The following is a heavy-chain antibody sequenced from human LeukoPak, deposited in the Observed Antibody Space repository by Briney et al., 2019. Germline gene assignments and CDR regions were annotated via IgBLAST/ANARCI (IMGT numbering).Heavy chain of an antibody. CDR2: MNPNSGNT. Sequence: ASVKVSCKASGYTFTSYDIHWVRQATGQGLEWMGWMNPNSGNTGYAQKFQGRVTVTRNTSISTAYMELSSLRSEDTAVYYCARVVIKYYYYGMDVWGQGTTVTVSS. CDR3: ARVVIKYYYYGMDV. J-gene: IGHJ6*02. CDR1: GYTFTSYD. D-gene: IGHD3-22*01. V-gene: IGHV1-8*01.